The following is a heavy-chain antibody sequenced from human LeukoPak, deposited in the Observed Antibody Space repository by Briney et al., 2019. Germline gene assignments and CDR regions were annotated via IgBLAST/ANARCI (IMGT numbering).Heavy chain of an antibody. CDR2: IYYSGST. J-gene: IGHJ4*02. CDR3: ARLASTIIAAAGIFDY. Sequence: SGTLSLTCTVSGGSISSSSYYWVWLRHPPGLGLVWIGNIYYSGSTYYNPSLKSRVTISVDTSKNQFSLKLSSVTAAETAVYYCARLASTIIAAAGIFDYWGQGTLVTVSS. V-gene: IGHV4-39*01. CDR1: GGSISSSSYY. D-gene: IGHD6-13*01.